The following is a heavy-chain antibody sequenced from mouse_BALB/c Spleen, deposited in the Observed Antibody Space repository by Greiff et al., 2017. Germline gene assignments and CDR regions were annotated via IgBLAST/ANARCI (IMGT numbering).Heavy chain of an antibody. V-gene: IGHV1-7*01. CDR1: GYTFTSYW. J-gene: IGHJ4*01. CDR3: ALLRLRAYAMDY. CDR2: INPSTGYT. D-gene: IGHD1-2*01. Sequence: QVQLQQSGAELAKPGASVKMSCKASGYTFTSYWMHWVKQRPGQGLEWIGYINPSTGYTEYNQKFKDKATLTADKSSSTAYMQLSSLTSEDSAVYYCALLRLRAYAMDYWGQGTSVTVSS.